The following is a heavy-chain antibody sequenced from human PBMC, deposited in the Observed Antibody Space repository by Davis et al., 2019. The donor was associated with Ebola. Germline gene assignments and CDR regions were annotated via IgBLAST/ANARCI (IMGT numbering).Heavy chain of an antibody. CDR3: ATLRDYGDYFDY. D-gene: IGHD3-16*01. Sequence: SETLSLTCAVYGGSFSGYYWSWIRQPPGKGLEWIGSIYYSGSTYYNPSLKSRVTISVDTSKNQFSLKLSSVTAADTAVYYCATLRDYGDYFDYWGQGTLVTVSS. CDR2: IYYSGST. J-gene: IGHJ4*02. CDR1: GGSFSGYY. V-gene: IGHV4-34*01.